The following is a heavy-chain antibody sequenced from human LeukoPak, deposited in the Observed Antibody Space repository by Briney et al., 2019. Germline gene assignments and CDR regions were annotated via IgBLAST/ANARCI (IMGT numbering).Heavy chain of an antibody. CDR2: ISSSSSTI. V-gene: IGHV3-48*01. CDR1: GFTFSSYS. Sequence: GGSLRLSCAASGFTFSSYSMNWVRQAPGKGLEWVSYISSSSSTICYADSVKGRFTISRDNAKNSLYLQMNSLRAEDTAVYYCARDIWRYDYWGQGTLVTVSS. D-gene: IGHD1-26*01. J-gene: IGHJ4*02. CDR3: ARDIWRYDY.